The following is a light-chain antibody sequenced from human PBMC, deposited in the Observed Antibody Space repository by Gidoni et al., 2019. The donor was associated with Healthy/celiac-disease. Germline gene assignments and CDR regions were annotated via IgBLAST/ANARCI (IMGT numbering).Light chain of an antibody. Sequence: ESVWKQAPGTLSLSPGERATLSCRASQSVSSSYLAWYQQKPGQAPRLLIYGASSRATGIPDRFSGSGSGTDFTLTISRLDPEDFAVYYCQQYGSSPHTFGQGTKLEIK. CDR3: QQYGSSPHT. CDR1: QSVSSSY. J-gene: IGKJ2*01. V-gene: IGKV3-20*01. CDR2: GAS.